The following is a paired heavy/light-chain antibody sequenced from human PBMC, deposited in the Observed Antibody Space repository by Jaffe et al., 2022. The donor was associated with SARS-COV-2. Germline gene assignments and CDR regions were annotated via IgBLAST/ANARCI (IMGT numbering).Heavy chain of an antibody. CDR2: VHSNGDT. D-gene: IGHD3-16*01. Sequence: QVQLQESGPRLVKPSETLSLTCTVSGGSVTNYYWSWVRQPPGKGLEWVAHVHSNGDTTYNPSLKSRATISLDTSENRFSLTLRSVTATDTAVYFCARHWGLLSHPFDFWGQGMLVTVSS. CDR3: ARHWGLLSHPFDF. V-gene: IGHV4-59*08. CDR1: GGSVTNYY. J-gene: IGHJ4*02.
Light chain of an antibody. CDR2: SGF. J-gene: IGKJ1*01. Sequence: DIVMTQSPLSLSVTPGEPASISCRSSQSLQHSSGYNFVDWYLQKAGQSPQLLIYSGFNRASGVPDRFSGSGSGTDFTLKISRVEAEDVGVYYCMQALQDPRTFGQGTNVEIK. CDR1: QSLQHSSGYNF. CDR3: MQALQDPRT. V-gene: IGKV2-28*01.